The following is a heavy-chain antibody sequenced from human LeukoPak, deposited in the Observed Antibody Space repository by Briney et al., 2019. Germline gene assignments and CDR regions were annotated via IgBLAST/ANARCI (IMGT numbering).Heavy chain of an antibody. CDR3: ARQKAGLLNTFDY. V-gene: IGHV5-51*01. CDR2: IYPGDSDT. J-gene: IGHJ4*02. Sequence: GESLKISCKGAGYSFTSYWIGWLRQMPAKGLEWMVSIYPGDSDTKYSPSFQGQVTISADKSISTAYLQWSSLKAADTAMYYCARQKAGLLNTFDYWGQGTLVTVSS. CDR1: GYSFTSYW. D-gene: IGHD2-15*01.